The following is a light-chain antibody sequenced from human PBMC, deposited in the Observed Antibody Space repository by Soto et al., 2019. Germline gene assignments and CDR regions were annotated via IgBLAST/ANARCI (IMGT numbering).Light chain of an antibody. Sequence: QSVLTQPPSVSAAPGQKVTISCSGSSSNIGNNYVSWYQQAPGAAPKLLIYDNDKRPSEIPDRFNGSKSGTSATMDITGLQTGQEADYFCGTWDSNLRGAYVFGTGTKVTVL. CDR1: SSNIGNNY. CDR3: GTWDSNLRGAYV. J-gene: IGLJ1*01. CDR2: DND. V-gene: IGLV1-51*01.